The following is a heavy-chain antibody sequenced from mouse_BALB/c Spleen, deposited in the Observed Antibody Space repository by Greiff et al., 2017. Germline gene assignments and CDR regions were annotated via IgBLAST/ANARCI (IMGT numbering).Heavy chain of an antibody. CDR2: IDPSDSET. CDR1: GYTFTSYW. Sequence: QVQLQQPGAELVKPGAPVKLSCKASGYTFTSYWMNWVKQRPGRGLEWIGRIDPSDSETHYNQKFKDKATLTVDKSSSTAYIQLSGLTSEDSAVYYCARDYGSSLAMDYWGQGTSVTVSS. V-gene: IGHV1-69*02. CDR3: ARDYGSSLAMDY. J-gene: IGHJ4*01. D-gene: IGHD1-1*01.